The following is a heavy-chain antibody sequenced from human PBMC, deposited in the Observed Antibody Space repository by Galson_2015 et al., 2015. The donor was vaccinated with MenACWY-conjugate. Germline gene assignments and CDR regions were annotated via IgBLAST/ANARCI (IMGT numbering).Heavy chain of an antibody. J-gene: IGHJ2*01. CDR1: GYSITSHW. D-gene: IGHD1-26*01. Sequence: QSGAEVKKPGESLKISCQVSGYSITSHWIGWARQMPGKGLEWMGIIYPGDSDTRYSPSFQGRVTFSVDKSISTAYLQLSSLKASDTAMYYCARSGSGTWYFDLWGRGTLVTVSS. V-gene: IGHV5-51*01. CDR3: ARSGSGTWYFDL. CDR2: IYPGDSDT.